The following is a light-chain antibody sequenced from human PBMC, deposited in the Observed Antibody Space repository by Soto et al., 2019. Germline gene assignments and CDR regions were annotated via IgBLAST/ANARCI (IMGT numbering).Light chain of an antibody. Sequence: DIQVTQSTSSVSASVGDSVTITCRASQGSSSWLDCYHQKPGKAPKLQIYAASSLQSGVPSRFSGSGSGKDFTLTISSLQPEDFATYYCQQANSFPLTFGGGTKVELK. V-gene: IGKV1-12*01. CDR3: QQANSFPLT. J-gene: IGKJ4*01. CDR2: AAS. CDR1: QGSSSW.